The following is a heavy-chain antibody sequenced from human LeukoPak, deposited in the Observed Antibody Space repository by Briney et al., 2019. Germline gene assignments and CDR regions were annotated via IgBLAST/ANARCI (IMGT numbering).Heavy chain of an antibody. CDR2: ISYDGSNK. V-gene: IGHV3-30*18. CDR1: GFTFSSYG. CDR3: AKDYTGYFGMDV. J-gene: IGHJ6*02. Sequence: GRSLRLSCAASGFTFSSYGMHWVRQAPGKGLEWVAVISYDGSNKYYAESVKGRFTISRDNSKNTVNLQMSSLRAEDTAVYYCAKDYTGYFGMDVWGQGTTVTVSS.